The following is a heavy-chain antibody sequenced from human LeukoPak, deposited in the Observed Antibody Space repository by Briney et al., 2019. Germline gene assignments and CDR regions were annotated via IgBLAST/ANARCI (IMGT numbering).Heavy chain of an antibody. Sequence: RGSLRLSCAASGFTFSNYGMHWVRQAPGKGLEWVAAISYDGNNKYYADSVKGRLNISRDNSKNTLYVQMNSLRAEDTAVYYCAKDGAEQWLAYYFDYWGQGTLVTVSS. CDR1: GFTFSNYG. D-gene: IGHD6-19*01. CDR3: AKDGAEQWLAYYFDY. J-gene: IGHJ4*02. CDR2: ISYDGNNK. V-gene: IGHV3-30*18.